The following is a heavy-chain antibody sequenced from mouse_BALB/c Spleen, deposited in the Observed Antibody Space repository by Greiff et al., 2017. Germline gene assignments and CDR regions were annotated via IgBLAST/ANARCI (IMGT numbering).Heavy chain of an antibody. CDR2: ISSGGST. CDR3: ARKGGNYDYDG. V-gene: IGHV5-6-5*01. D-gene: IGHD2-4*01. J-gene: IGHJ3*01. CDR1: GFTFSSYA. Sequence: EVMLVESGGGLVKPGGSPKLSCAASGFTFSSYAMSWVRQTPEKRLEWVASISSGGSTYYPDSVKGRFTISRDNARNILYLQMSSLRSEDTAMYYCARKGGNYDYDGWGQGTLVTVSA.